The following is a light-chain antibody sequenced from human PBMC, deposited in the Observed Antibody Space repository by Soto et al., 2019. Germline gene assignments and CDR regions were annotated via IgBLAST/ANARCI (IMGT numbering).Light chain of an antibody. J-gene: IGLJ2*01. CDR2: EVS. Sequence: SVLTQPASVSGSPGQSITISCTGTSSDVGGYNYVSWYQQHPGKAPKLMIYEVSSRPSGVSNRFSGSASGNTASLTISGLQAEDEAHYYCSSYTSSSTLVFGGGTKLTVL. V-gene: IGLV2-14*01. CDR3: SSYTSSSTLV. CDR1: SSDVGGYNY.